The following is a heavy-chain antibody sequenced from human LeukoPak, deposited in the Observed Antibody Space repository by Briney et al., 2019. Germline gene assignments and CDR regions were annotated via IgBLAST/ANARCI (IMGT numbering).Heavy chain of an antibody. V-gene: IGHV3-73*01. Sequence: GGSLRLSCAASGLTFSASAMHWVRQAPGKGLEWVGRIRSNSNNYATAYAASVKGRFTISRDDSKNTAYLQMNSLKSEDTAVYYRSTWDGDLWYWGQGTLVTVSS. D-gene: IGHD3-3*01. CDR2: IRSNSNNYAT. J-gene: IGHJ4*02. CDR3: STWDGDLWY. CDR1: GLTFSASA.